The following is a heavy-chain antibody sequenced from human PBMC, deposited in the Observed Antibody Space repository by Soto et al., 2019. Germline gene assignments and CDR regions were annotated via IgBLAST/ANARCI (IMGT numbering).Heavy chain of an antibody. V-gene: IGHV6-1*01. CDR3: ARGPSPLAY. J-gene: IGHJ4*02. Sequence: SQSLSLTCGVSGASVSSKSAAWNWIRQSPSRGLEWLGRTYYRSKWYSDYAGSVKSRITINADTSKNQFSLHLNSVTPQDTAVYYCARGPSPLAYWGRGTVVTVSS. CDR1: GASVSSKSAA. D-gene: IGHD6-6*01. CDR2: TYYRSKWYS.